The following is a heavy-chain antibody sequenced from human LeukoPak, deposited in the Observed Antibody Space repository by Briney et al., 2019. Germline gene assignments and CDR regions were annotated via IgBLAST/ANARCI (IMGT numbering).Heavy chain of an antibody. D-gene: IGHD1-14*01. CDR1: GFTFSSYG. Sequence: GRSLRLSCAASGFTFSSYGMHWVRQAPGKGLEWVAVIWYDGVNKYYADSVKGRFTISRDNSKNTVYLQMNSLRAGDTAVYYCARDLGTDTGFTNRFDLWGRGTLVAVSS. CDR2: IWYDGVNK. J-gene: IGHJ5*02. CDR3: ARDLGTDTGFTNRFDL. V-gene: IGHV3-33*01.